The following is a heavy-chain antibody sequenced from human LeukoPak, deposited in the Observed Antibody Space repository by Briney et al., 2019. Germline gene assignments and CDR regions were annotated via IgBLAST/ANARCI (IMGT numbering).Heavy chain of an antibody. CDR3: ARGPDGAFDI. D-gene: IGHD1-14*01. CDR2: IYYSGST. Sequence: PSETLSLTCTVSGGSISSSSYYWGWIRQPPGKGLEWIGYIYYSGSTNYNPSLKSRVTISVDTSKNQFSLKLSSVTAADTAVYYCARGPDGAFDIWGQGTMVTVSS. J-gene: IGHJ3*02. V-gene: IGHV4-61*05. CDR1: GGSISSSSYY.